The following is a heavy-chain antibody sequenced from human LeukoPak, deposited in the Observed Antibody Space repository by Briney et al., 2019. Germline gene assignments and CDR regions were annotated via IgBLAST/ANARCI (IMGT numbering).Heavy chain of an antibody. CDR1: GVSMSIYS. Sequence: SETLSLTCTVSGVSMSIYSCSWIRYPSAQGLEWIGYIYTSGSTNYNPSLKSRVTISVDTSKNQFSLKLSSVTAADTAVYYCARLQQLVFDYWGQGTLVTVSS. V-gene: IGHV4-4*09. CDR2: IYTSGST. D-gene: IGHD6-6*01. CDR3: ARLQQLVFDY. J-gene: IGHJ4*02.